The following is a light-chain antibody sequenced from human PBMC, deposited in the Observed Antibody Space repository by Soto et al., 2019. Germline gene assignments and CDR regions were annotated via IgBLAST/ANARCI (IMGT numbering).Light chain of an antibody. CDR3: QHLDSYPIT. J-gene: IGKJ5*01. Sequence: DIQLTQSPSFLSASVGDRVTITCRASQGISNYVLWYQQKPGKAPKLLIYAAYTLQSGVASRFSGSGSGTEFTLTISSLQPEDFAIYYCQHLDSYPITFGQGTRLEIK. CDR2: AAY. V-gene: IGKV1-9*01. CDR1: QGISNY.